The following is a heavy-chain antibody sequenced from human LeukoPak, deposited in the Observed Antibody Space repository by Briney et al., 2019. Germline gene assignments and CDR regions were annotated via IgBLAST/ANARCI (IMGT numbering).Heavy chain of an antibody. V-gene: IGHV4-4*02. Sequence: SETLSLTCGVSGGSVINTNWWTWVRPPPGKGLEWIGEVHLDGRTNYNPSLESRLTMSVDVSENQVSLKLTSVTAADTAVYYCAREGGFYRPLDYSGQGTLVTVSS. CDR2: VHLDGRT. CDR3: AREGGFYRPLDY. D-gene: IGHD3-3*01. J-gene: IGHJ4*02. CDR1: GGSVINTNW.